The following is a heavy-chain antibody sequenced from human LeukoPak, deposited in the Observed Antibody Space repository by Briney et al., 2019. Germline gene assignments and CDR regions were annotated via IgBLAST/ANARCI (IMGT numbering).Heavy chain of an antibody. V-gene: IGHV1-69*05. CDR3: ARVTPLADAFDI. CDR1: GGTFSSYA. J-gene: IGHJ3*02. Sequence: ASVKVSCXASGGTFSSYAISWVRQAPGQGLEWMGRIIPIFGTANYAQKFQGRVTITTDESTSTAYMELSSLRSEDTAVYYCARVTPLADAFDIWGQGTMVTVSS. CDR2: IIPIFGTA.